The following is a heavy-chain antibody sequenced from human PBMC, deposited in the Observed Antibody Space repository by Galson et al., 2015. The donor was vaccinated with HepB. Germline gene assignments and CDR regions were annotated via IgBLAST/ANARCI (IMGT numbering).Heavy chain of an antibody. J-gene: IGHJ5*02. CDR3: ASQWFGDTHGGWFDP. CDR2: INAGNGNT. V-gene: IGHV1-3*01. D-gene: IGHD3-10*01. Sequence: SVKVSCKASGYTFTSYAMHWVRQAPGQRLEWMGWINAGNGNTKYSQKFQGRVTITADESTSTAYMELSSLRSEDTAVYYCASQWFGDTHGGWFDPWGQGTLVTVSS. CDR1: GYTFTSYA.